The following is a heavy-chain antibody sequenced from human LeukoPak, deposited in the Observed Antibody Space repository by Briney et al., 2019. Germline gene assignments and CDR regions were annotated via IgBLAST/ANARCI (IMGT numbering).Heavy chain of an antibody. J-gene: IGHJ3*02. V-gene: IGHV1-18*01. Sequence: GASVKVSCKASGYTFTSYGISWVRQAPGQGLEWMGWISAYNGNTNYAQKLQGRVTMTTDTSTSTAYMELRSLRSDDTAVYYCFQLLLEPDALDIWGQGTMVTVSS. D-gene: IGHD2-15*01. CDR1: GYTFTSYG. CDR3: FQLLLEPDALDI. CDR2: ISAYNGNT.